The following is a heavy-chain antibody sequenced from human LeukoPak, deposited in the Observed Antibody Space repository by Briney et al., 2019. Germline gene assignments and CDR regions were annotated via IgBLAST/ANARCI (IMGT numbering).Heavy chain of an antibody. J-gene: IGHJ4*02. CDR1: GGSFSGYY. Sequence: PPETLSLTCAVYGGSFSGYYWSWIRQPPGKGLEWIGEINHSGSTNYNPSLKSRVTISVDTSKNQFSLKLSSVTAADTAVYYCARFRTYYDYVWGSYRPYYYFDYWGQGTLVTVSS. CDR3: ARFRTYYDYVWGSYRPYYYFDY. V-gene: IGHV4-34*01. CDR2: INHSGST. D-gene: IGHD3-16*02.